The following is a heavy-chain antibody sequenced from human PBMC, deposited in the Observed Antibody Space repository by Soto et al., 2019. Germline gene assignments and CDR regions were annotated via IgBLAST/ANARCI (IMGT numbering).Heavy chain of an antibody. CDR1: GGSISSYY. V-gene: IGHV4-59*01. D-gene: IGHD3-3*01. Sequence: PSETLSLTCTVSGGSISSYYWSWIRQPPGKGLEWIGYIYYSGSTNYNPSLKSRVTISVDTSKNQFSLKLSSVTAADTAVYYCARALGSPTYYDFWSGYGELAPWGQGTLVTVSS. CDR3: ARALGSPTYYDFWSGYGELAP. CDR2: IYYSGST. J-gene: IGHJ5*02.